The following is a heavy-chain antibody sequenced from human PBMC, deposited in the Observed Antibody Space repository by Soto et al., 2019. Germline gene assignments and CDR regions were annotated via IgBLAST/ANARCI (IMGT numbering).Heavy chain of an antibody. CDR3: ARDKINGLFDY. Sequence: SQTLSLTCTVSGGSISSYYWSWIRQPPGKGLEWIGYIYYSGSTNYNPSLKSRVTISVDTSKNQFSLKLTSVTAADTAVYYCARDKINGLFDYCGEGTLVTVSS. CDR1: GGSISSYY. CDR2: IYYSGST. J-gene: IGHJ4*02. D-gene: IGHD2-8*01. V-gene: IGHV4-59*12.